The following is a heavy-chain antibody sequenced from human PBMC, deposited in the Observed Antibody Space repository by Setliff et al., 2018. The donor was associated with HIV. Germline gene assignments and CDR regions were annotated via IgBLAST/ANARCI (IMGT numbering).Heavy chain of an antibody. Sequence: ASVKVSCKAFGYTFSTNAIHWVRQAPGQRLEWMGYINAGDDNTRYSEKFQGRVTITADTSTDTAYMELSSLRSEDTAVYYCATEVFFRVTVNSGIDYWGQGTLVTVSS. J-gene: IGHJ4*02. CDR3: ATEVFFRVTVNSGIDY. D-gene: IGHD4-17*01. CDR1: GYTFSTNA. V-gene: IGHV1-3*01. CDR2: INAGDDNT.